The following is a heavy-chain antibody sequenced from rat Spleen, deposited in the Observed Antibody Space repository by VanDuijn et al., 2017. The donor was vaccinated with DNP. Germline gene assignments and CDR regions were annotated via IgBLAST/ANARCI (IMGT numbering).Heavy chain of an antibody. V-gene: IGHV5-7*01. J-gene: IGHJ2*01. Sequence: EVQLVESGGGLVQPGRSLKLSCAASGFIFSDYNMAWVRQAPKKGLEWVATITYDGSSTYYRDSVKGRFTISRDNGKSTLYLQMESLRSEDTATYYFTKDAFDYWGQGVMVTVSS. CDR1: GFIFSDYN. CDR3: TKDAFDY. CDR2: ITYDGSST.